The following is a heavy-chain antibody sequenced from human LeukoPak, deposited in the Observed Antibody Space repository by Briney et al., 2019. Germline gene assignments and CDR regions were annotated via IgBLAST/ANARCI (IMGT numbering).Heavy chain of an antibody. V-gene: IGHV3-23*01. J-gene: IGHJ4*02. D-gene: IGHD3-16*01. CDR2: LGGTGDI. Sequence: SGGSLRLSCAASGFTFSTTAMAWVRQAPGKGLELGSGLGGTGDIHYADSVRGRFTISGDTSKGIPYLQMDSLRAEDTAVYYCTKDVLRWAFDYWGQGTLVTVSS. CDR1: GFTFSTTA. CDR3: TKDVLRWAFDY.